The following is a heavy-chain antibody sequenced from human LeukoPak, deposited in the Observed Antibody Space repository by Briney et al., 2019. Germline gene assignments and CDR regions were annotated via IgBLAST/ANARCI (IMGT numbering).Heavy chain of an antibody. J-gene: IGHJ4*02. Sequence: GGSLRLSCAASGFTFSSYGMHWVRQAPGKGLEWVAVISYDGSNKYYADSVKGRFTISRDNSKNTLYLQMNSLRAEDTAVYYCAKQRYSSDRGLSFDYWGQGTLVTVSS. V-gene: IGHV3-30*18. CDR1: GFTFSSYG. CDR3: AKQRYSSDRGLSFDY. D-gene: IGHD6-19*01. CDR2: ISYDGSNK.